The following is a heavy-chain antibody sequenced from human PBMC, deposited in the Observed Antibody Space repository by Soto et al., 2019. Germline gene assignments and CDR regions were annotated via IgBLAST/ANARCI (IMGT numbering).Heavy chain of an antibody. V-gene: IGHV3-23*01. CDR1: A. Sequence: AGSRITKNPGKGLEWVSASSGSGGSTYYADTVKGRFKISRDNSKNTLYLQMNSLRDEDTDVYYCPKDAGYPPPLSASEIWGKGTTVPV. CDR2: SSGSGGST. J-gene: IGHJ6*03. D-gene: IGHD1-1*01. CDR3: PKDAGYPPPLSASEI.